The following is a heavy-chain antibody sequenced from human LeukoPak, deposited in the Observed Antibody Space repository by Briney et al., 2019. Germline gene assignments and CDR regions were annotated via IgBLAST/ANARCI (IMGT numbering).Heavy chain of an antibody. Sequence: SETLSLTCAVYGGSFSGYYWSWIRQPPGKGLEWIGEINHSGSTNYNPSLKSRVTISVDTSKNQFSLKLSSVTAADTAVYYCARSSKGVVIIRRPFDYWGQGTLVTVSS. D-gene: IGHD3-3*01. J-gene: IGHJ4*02. CDR2: INHSGST. CDR1: GGSFSGYY. CDR3: ARSSKGVVIIRRPFDY. V-gene: IGHV4-34*01.